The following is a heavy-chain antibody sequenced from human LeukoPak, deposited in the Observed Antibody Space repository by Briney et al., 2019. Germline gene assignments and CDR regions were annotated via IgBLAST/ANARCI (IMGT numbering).Heavy chain of an antibody. D-gene: IGHD1-26*01. V-gene: IGHV1-8*01. J-gene: IGHJ4*02. CDR1: GYTFTSYD. CDR3: ARVTRISGSYGY. CDR2: MNPNSGNT. Sequence: GASVTVSFKASGYTFTSYDINWVRLANGPGHEWMGWMNPNSGNTGYAQKFQGRGTITRNTSISTAYMELSSLRSEDTAVYYCARVTRISGSYGYWGQGTLVTVSS.